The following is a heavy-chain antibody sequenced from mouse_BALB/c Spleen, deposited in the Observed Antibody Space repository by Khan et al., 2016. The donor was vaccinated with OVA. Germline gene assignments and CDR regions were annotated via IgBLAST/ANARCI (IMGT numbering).Heavy chain of an antibody. CDR1: GYTFLNYW. CDR3: ARRGRRCDLDY. CDR2: INPSTGYT. V-gene: IGHV1-7*01. Sequence: QVQLQQSGAELAKPGASVKMSCKASGYTFLNYWILWVKQRPGQGLEWIGYINPSTGYTEYNQNFKDKATLTADKSSRTAYMQLSSMTSEESAGYYGARRGRRCDLDYWGQGTTLTVSS. J-gene: IGHJ2*01.